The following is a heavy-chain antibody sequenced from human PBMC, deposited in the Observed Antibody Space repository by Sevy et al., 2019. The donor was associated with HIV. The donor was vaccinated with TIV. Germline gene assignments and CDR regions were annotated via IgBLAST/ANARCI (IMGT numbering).Heavy chain of an antibody. J-gene: IGHJ6*02. Sequence: GGSLRLSCAAPGFTIRTYNMNWVRQAPGKGLEWVSSISSSSTYIYYADSVKGRFTISRDNAKNSLYLQMSSLRAEDTAVYYRARDLVIPATTDYFYYGMDVWGQGTTVTVSS. CDR1: GFTIRTYN. V-gene: IGHV3-21*01. CDR3: ARDLVIPATTDYFYYGMDV. CDR2: ISSSSTYI. D-gene: IGHD2-15*01.